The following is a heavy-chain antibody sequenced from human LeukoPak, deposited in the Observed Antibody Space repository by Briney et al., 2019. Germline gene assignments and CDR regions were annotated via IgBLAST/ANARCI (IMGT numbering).Heavy chain of an antibody. J-gene: IGHJ6*04. CDR2: IKQDGSEK. D-gene: IGHD4-17*01. V-gene: IGHV3-7*03. Sequence: GGSLRLSCAASGFTFSSYWMSWVRQAPGKGLEWVANIKQDGSEKYYVDSVKGRFTISRDNSKNTLYLQMNSLRAEDTAVYYCAKDPLYGDYALNVRMDVWGKGTTVTVSS. CDR1: GFTFSSYW. CDR3: AKDPLYGDYALNVRMDV.